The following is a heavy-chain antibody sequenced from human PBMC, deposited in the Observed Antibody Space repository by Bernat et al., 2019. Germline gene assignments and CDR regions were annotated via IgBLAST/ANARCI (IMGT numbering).Heavy chain of an antibody. J-gene: IGHJ3*01. V-gene: IGHV3-33*03. CDR1: GFTFSSYG. D-gene: IGHD3-10*01. Sequence: QVQLVESGGGVVQPGRSLRLSCAASGFTFSSYGMHWVRQAPGKGLEWVAVIWYDGSNKYYADSVKGRFTISRDNSKNSLYLQMNSLRTEDTALYYCAKVVGGGGDDDAFDFWGQGTMVTVSS. CDR3: AKVVGGGGDDDAFDF. CDR2: IWYDGSNK.